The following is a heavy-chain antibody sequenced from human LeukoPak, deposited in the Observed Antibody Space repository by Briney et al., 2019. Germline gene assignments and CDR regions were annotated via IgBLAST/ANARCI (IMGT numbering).Heavy chain of an antibody. CDR2: IYYSGST. CDR3: ARLIEYCSSTSCYPT. V-gene: IGHV4-59*08. J-gene: IGHJ5*02. D-gene: IGHD2-2*01. CDR1: GGSISSYY. Sequence: KPSETLSLTCTVSGGSISSYYWSWLRQPPGKGLEWIGYIYYSGSTNYNPSLKSRVTISVDTSKNQFSLKLSSVTAADTAVYYCARLIEYCSSTSCYPTWGQGTLVTVSS.